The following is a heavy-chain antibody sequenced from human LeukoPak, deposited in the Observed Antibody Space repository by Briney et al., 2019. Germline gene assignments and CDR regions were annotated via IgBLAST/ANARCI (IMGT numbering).Heavy chain of an antibody. CDR3: ARTSKGIAARADY. V-gene: IGHV4-34*01. CDR1: GGSFSDYY. Sequence: SETLSLTCAVYGGSFSDYYWSWIRQPSGKGLEWIGEINHSGSTNYNPSLKSRVTISVDTSKNQLSLKLSSVTAADTAVYYCARTSKGIAARADYWGQGTLVTVSS. D-gene: IGHD6-6*01. J-gene: IGHJ4*02. CDR2: INHSGST.